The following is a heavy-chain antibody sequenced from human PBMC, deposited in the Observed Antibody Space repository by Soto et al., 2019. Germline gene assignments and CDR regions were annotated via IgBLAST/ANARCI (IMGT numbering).Heavy chain of an antibody. V-gene: IGHV4-30-4*08. Sequence: PSETLSLTCTVSGGCISSGGYYWSWIRQHPGKGLEWIGYIYYSGSTYYNPSLKSRVTISVDTSKNQFSLKLSSVTAADTAVYYCARASIAAAGGDAFDIWGQGTMVTVSS. D-gene: IGHD6-13*01. J-gene: IGHJ3*02. CDR2: IYYSGST. CDR1: GGCISSGGYY. CDR3: ARASIAAAGGDAFDI.